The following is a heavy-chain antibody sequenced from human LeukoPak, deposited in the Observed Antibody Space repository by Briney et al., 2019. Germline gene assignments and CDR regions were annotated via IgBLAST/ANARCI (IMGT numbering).Heavy chain of an antibody. CDR1: GFTFSNYV. CDR2: INGGGGST. J-gene: IGHJ4*02. Sequence: GGSLRLSCAASGFTFSNYVMSWVRQAPGKRPEWVSGINGGGGSTFYAESVKGRFTISRDNPKNTLYLQMSTLRVEDSAVYYCVKDGRRSPPCWGQGTRVTVSS. V-gene: IGHV3-23*01. CDR3: VKDGRRSPPC. D-gene: IGHD2-15*01.